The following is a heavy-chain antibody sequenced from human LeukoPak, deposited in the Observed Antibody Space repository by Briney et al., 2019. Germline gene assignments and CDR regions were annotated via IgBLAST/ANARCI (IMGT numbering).Heavy chain of an antibody. CDR3: AKAHSSGWSPADY. V-gene: IGHV3-30*18. CDR2: ISYDGSNR. Sequence: GGSLRLSCAASGFTFYSYWMHWVRQAPGKGLEWVAVISYDGSNRYYADSVKGRFTISRDNSKNTLYLQMNSLRAEDTAVYYCAKAHSSGWSPADYWGQGTLVTVSS. CDR1: GFTFYSYW. J-gene: IGHJ4*02. D-gene: IGHD6-19*01.